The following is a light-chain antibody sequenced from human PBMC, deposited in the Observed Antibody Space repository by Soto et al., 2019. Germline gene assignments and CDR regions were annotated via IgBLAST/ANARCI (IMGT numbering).Light chain of an antibody. CDR2: NNS. CDR1: SSDIGAGYR. Sequence: QSVLTQPPSVSGAPGQRVTTSCTGSSSDIGAGYRVRWYQQVPGTAPKVLIYNNSNRPSGVPDRLSASKSGTSASLAITGLQAEDEGHYYCQSYDKRLTAYVFGTGTKLTVL. CDR3: QSYDKRLTAYV. V-gene: IGLV1-40*01. J-gene: IGLJ1*01.